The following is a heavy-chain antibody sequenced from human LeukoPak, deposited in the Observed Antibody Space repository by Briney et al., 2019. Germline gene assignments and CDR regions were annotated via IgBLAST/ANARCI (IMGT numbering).Heavy chain of an antibody. CDR3: AKGEIVASEFFDV. CDR2: ISGSGGRT. D-gene: IGHD2-15*01. Sequence: GGSLRLSCAASGFTFSSHAMSWARQAPGKALEWVSDISGSGGRTYYADSVKGRFTIPRDNSKNTLYLQMNSLRAEDMAVFYCAKGEIVASEFFDVWGQGTMVTVSS. J-gene: IGHJ3*01. CDR1: GFTFSSHA. V-gene: IGHV3-23*01.